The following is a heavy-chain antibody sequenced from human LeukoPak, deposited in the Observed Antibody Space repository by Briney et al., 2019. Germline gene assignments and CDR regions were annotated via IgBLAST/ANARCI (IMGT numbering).Heavy chain of an antibody. CDR3: ARDPGRTGFDY. Sequence: RGSLRLSCAASGFTFNNYWMSWVRQAPGKGLEWVANIKQDGSGLYYVESVKGRFTISRDNAKNSLYLRMTSLRAEDTAVYYCARDPGRTGFDYWGQGTLVTVSS. CDR1: GFTFNNYW. V-gene: IGHV3-7*03. J-gene: IGHJ4*02. CDR2: IKQDGSGL. D-gene: IGHD1/OR15-1a*01.